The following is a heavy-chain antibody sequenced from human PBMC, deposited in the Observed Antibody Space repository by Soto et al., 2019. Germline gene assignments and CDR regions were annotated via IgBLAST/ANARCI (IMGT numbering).Heavy chain of an antibody. CDR3: ARGYGGNSAGFDY. CDR1: GFTFSSYA. CDR2: ISYDGSNK. J-gene: IGHJ4*02. Sequence: PGGSLRLSCAASGFTFSSYAMHWVRQAPGKGLEWVAVISYDGSNKYYADSVKGRFTISRDNSKNTLYLQMNSLRAEDTAVYYCARGYGGNSAGFDYWGQGTLVTVSS. V-gene: IGHV3-30-3*01. D-gene: IGHD4-17*01.